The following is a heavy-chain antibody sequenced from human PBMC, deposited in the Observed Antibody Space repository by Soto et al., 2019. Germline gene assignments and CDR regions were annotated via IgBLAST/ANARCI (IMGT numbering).Heavy chain of an antibody. CDR2: INAGNGNT. CDR1: GYTFTSYA. CDR3: ARPIHSLKQWRWYATLSD. Sequence: ASVKVSCKASGYTFTSYAMHWVRQAPGQRLEWMGWINAGNGNTKYSQKFQGRVTITRDTSASTAYMELSSLRSEDTAVYYCARPIHSLKQWRWYATLSDWGQGPLVTVSS. D-gene: IGHD6-19*01. V-gene: IGHV1-3*01. J-gene: IGHJ4*02.